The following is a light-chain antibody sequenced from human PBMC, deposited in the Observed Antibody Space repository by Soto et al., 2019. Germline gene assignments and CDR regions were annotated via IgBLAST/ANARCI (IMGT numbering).Light chain of an antibody. V-gene: IGKV1-5*01. CDR2: DAS. Sequence: DIQMTQSPSTLSATEGDRVTITCRASQSISSWLAWYQHKPGKAPKLLIYDASNLDSGVPSRFSGGESGTEFTLTICSLQPDDFATYYCHQCNNFWTFGQGTKVDIK. CDR1: QSISSW. CDR3: HQCNNFWT. J-gene: IGKJ1*01.